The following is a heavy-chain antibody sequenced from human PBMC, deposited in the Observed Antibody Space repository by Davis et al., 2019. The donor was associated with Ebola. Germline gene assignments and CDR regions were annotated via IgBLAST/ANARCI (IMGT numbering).Heavy chain of an antibody. CDR3: ARFYDFWSGYYVDY. J-gene: IGHJ4*01. V-gene: IGHV3-11*01. Sequence: GESLKISCSASGFDFSYHYMTWIRQAQGKGLEWVSYISSSSSTIYYADSVKGRFTISRDNAQNSLYLQMNGLRVEDTAVYYCARFYDFWSGYYVDYWGQGILVTVSS. CDR1: GFDFSYHY. CDR2: ISSSSSTI. D-gene: IGHD3-3*01.